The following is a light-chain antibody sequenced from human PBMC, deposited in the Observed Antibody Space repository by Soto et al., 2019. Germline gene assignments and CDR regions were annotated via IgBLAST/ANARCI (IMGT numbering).Light chain of an antibody. CDR3: QQRHMWPIT. CDR1: QSASRF. CDR2: AAS. J-gene: IGKJ5*01. V-gene: IGKV1-39*01. Sequence: DIQMTQSPSSLSASVGDRVTITCRASQSASRFLNWYQQKSGNAPKLLIYAASSLETGVPSRFSGSGSGTDFTLTISSLEPEDSAVYYCQQRHMWPITFGQGTRLEIK.